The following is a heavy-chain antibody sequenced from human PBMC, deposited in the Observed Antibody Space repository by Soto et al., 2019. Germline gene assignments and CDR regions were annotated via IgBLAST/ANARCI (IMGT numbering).Heavy chain of an antibody. CDR2: INHSGST. CDR1: GGSFSGYY. D-gene: IGHD3-16*02. Sequence: QVQLQQWGAGLLKPSETLSLTCAVYGGSFSGYYWSWIRQPPGKGLEWMGEINHSGSTNYNPSLKSRVTISVDTSKKQFSLKLSSVTAADTAVYYCAREPYDYIWGSYRPYYFDYWGQGTLVTVSS. CDR3: AREPYDYIWGSYRPYYFDY. V-gene: IGHV4-34*01. J-gene: IGHJ4*02.